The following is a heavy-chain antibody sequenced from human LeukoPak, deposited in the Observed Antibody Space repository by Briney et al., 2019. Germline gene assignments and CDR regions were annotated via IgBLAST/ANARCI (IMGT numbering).Heavy chain of an antibody. D-gene: IGHD3-10*01. Sequence: GGSLRLSCAASGFSVTSKYINWVRQAPGKGLEWVLVVESGGDTSYANSVKGRFTVSRDIFQNTLYLQMNNLRAEDTAVYYCARVGSYHDMDVWGQGTTVTVSS. V-gene: IGHV3-53*01. CDR2: VESGGDT. CDR3: ARVGSYHDMDV. CDR1: GFSVTSKY. J-gene: IGHJ6*02.